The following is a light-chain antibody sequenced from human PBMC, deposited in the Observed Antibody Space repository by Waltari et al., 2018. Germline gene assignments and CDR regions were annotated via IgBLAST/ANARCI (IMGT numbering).Light chain of an antibody. V-gene: IGKV3-20*01. CDR3: QHYLRLPVA. Sequence: SCRASQSVGGTLAWYQQKPGQPPRLLIYGASNRATGIPDRFIGSGSGTEFSLTISGLEPEDSAVYYCQHYLRLPVAFGQGTKVEIK. CDR1: QSVGGT. CDR2: GAS. J-gene: IGKJ1*01.